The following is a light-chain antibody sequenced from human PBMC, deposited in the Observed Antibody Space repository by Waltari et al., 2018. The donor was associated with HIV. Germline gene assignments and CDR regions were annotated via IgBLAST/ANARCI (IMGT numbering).Light chain of an antibody. Sequence: LHYHLPPSSRAAPVRDSATITCRASEGISRALAWYQQKPGKAPKLLIYDASGLERGVPSRFSGSGSGTDFTLTISSLQPEDFASYYCQQFNHYPPLFGGGTRVEIK. CDR3: QQFNHYPPL. J-gene: IGKJ4*01. V-gene: IGKV1D-13*01. CDR1: EGISRA. CDR2: DAS.